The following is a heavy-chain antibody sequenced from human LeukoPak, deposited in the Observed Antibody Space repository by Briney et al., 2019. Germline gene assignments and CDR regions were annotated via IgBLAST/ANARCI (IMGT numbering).Heavy chain of an antibody. CDR3: ARETDYGDYEAFDP. CDR2: IYSGGST. J-gene: IGHJ5*02. Sequence: GGSLRLSCAASGFTVSSNYMSWVRHAPGKGLEWVSVIYSGGSTYYADSVKGRFTISRDNSKNTLYLQMSSLRAEDTAVYYCARETDYGDYEAFDPWGQGTLVTVSS. D-gene: IGHD4-17*01. V-gene: IGHV3-53*01. CDR1: GFTVSSNY.